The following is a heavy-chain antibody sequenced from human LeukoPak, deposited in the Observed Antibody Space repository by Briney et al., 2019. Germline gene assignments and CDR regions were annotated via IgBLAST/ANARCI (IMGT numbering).Heavy chain of an antibody. V-gene: IGHV4-39*01. D-gene: IGHD6-13*01. J-gene: IGHJ6*03. CDR2: IYYSGST. Sequence: SSETLSLTCTVSGGSISSSSYYWGWLRQPPGKGLEWIGSIYYSGSTYYNPSHKSRVTISVDTSKNQFSLKLSSVTAADTAVYYCARAAAITFRYYYMDVWGKGTTVTISS. CDR3: ARAAAITFRYYYMDV. CDR1: GGSISSSSYY.